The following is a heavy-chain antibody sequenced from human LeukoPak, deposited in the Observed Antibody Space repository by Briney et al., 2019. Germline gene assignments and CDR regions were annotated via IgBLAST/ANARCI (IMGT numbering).Heavy chain of an antibody. CDR1: VYTFSTYD. CDR2: MNPNSGNT. Sequence: ASVKVSCKASVYTFSTYDINWVRHATGPGIEWMGWMNPNSGNTGYAQTFQGRVTMTRNTSISTAYMELSGLRSEDTAVYYCARVRYYGPGIYYRGLAYWGQGSLVTVPS. V-gene: IGHV1-8*01. J-gene: IGHJ4*02. CDR3: ARVRYYGPGIYYRGLAY. D-gene: IGHD3-10*01.